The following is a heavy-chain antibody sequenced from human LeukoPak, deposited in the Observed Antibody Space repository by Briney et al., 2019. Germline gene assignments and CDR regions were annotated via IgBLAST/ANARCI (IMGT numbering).Heavy chain of an antibody. J-gene: IGHJ5*02. CDR3: ARDRATYYDFWSGSVDP. D-gene: IGHD3-3*01. V-gene: IGHV1-2*02. CDR1: LYTFTGYF. CDR2: INPNSGGT. Sequence: GASVKVSCKASLYTFTGYFMHWVRQAPGQGLEWMGWINPNSGGTNYTQKFQGRVTMTRDTSINTAYMELSRLRSDDTAVYYCARDRATYYDFWSGSVDPGGQGTLVTVSS.